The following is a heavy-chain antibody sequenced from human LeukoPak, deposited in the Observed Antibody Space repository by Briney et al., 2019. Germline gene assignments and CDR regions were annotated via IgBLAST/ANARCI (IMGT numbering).Heavy chain of an antibody. CDR2: IEPDGSER. D-gene: IGHD3-22*01. CDR1: GFSMSVYW. V-gene: IGHV3-7*01. CDR3: ARDWGAYYHFFDY. J-gene: IGHJ4*02. Sequence: GGSLRLSCEASGFSMSVYWMSWVRQAPGKGLEWVGNIEPDGSERNYVDSVKGRFTISRDNAKKSLYLQMSSLRAEDTAVYYCARDWGAYYHFFDYWGQGTLVTVSS.